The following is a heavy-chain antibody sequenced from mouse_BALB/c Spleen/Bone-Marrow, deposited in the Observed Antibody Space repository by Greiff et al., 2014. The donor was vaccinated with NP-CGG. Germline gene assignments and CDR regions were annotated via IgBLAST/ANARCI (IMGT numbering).Heavy chain of an antibody. J-gene: IGHJ4*01. Sequence: VQLQESGAELVRPGSSVKISCKASGYEFSSYWMSWVKQRPGQGLEWIGQIYPGDGDTNYNGNFKDKATLTVDRSSSTAFMQLSSLTSEDSAVYFCARWYRDPHFAMDYWGPGTSVTVSS. CDR1: GYEFSSYW. V-gene: IGHV1-80*01. D-gene: IGHD2-14*01. CDR2: IYPGDGDT. CDR3: ARWYRDPHFAMDY.